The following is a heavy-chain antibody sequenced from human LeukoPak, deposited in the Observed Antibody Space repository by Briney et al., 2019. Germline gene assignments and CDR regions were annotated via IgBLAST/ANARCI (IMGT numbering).Heavy chain of an antibody. J-gene: IGHJ4*02. CDR1: GFTFSSYS. Sequence: GGSLRLSCAASGFTFSSYSMNWFRQAPGKGLEWVSSISSSSSYIYYADSVKGRFIISRDNAKNSLYLQMNSLRAEDTAVYYCARAPLLWFGELGADYWGQGTLVTVSS. V-gene: IGHV3-21*01. CDR3: ARAPLLWFGELGADY. D-gene: IGHD3-10*01. CDR2: ISSSSSYI.